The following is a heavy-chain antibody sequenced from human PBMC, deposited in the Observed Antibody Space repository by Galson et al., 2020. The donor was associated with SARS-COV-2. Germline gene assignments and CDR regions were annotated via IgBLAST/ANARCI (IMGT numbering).Heavy chain of an antibody. CDR3: ATNLVSFDYGGNSHAFDI. J-gene: IGHJ3*02. D-gene: IGHD4-17*01. CDR2: IYYSGST. V-gene: IGHV4-39*01. Sequence: SVTLSLTCPVSGGSISSSSYYWGWIRQPPGKGLEWIGSIYYSGSTYYNPSLKSRVTISVDTSKNQFSLKLSSVTAADTAVYYCATNLVSFDYGGNSHAFDIWGQGTMVTVSS. CDR1: GGSISSSSYY.